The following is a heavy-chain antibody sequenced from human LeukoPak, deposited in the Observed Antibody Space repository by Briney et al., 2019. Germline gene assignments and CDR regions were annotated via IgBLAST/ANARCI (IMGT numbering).Heavy chain of an antibody. V-gene: IGHV1-2*02. CDR3: TRDRLGESGWFDP. J-gene: IGHJ5*02. CDR1: GYTFTGYN. D-gene: IGHD3-16*01. CDR2: MNPNNGYA. Sequence: ASVKVSCKASGYTFTGYNIHWVRQAPGQGLEWMGWMNPNNGYASYAQKFQGRVTMTREMSISTAYMELSGVRSDDSAVYYCTRDRLGESGWFDPWGQGTLVTVSS.